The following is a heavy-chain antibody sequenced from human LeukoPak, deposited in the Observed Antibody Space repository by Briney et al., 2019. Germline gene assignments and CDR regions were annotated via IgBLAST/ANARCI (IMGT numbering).Heavy chain of an antibody. CDR1: GGSFSGYY. Sequence: SSETLSLTCAVYGGSFSGYYWSWIRQPPGKGLEWIGEINHSGSTDYNPSLKSQVSISVDTSKNQFSLKLSSVTAADTAMYYCAREGPYSGWFAYWGQGTLVTVSS. V-gene: IGHV4-34*01. CDR3: AREGPYSGWFAY. J-gene: IGHJ5*01. D-gene: IGHD4-11*01. CDR2: INHSGST.